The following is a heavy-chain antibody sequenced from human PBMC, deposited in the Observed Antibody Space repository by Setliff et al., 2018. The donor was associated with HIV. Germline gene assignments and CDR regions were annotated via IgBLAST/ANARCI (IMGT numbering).Heavy chain of an antibody. J-gene: IGHJ3*02. CDR1: DGSISSHY. Sequence: SETLSLTCTVSDGSISSHYWSWIRQPPGKGLEWIGSIYYSGSTNYNPSLKSRVTISVDTSKNQFSLKLSSVTAADTGVYYCAGTWMVRGVSRTLDIWGQGTMVTVS. CDR2: IYYSGST. CDR3: AGTWMVRGVSRTLDI. V-gene: IGHV4-59*11. D-gene: IGHD3-10*01.